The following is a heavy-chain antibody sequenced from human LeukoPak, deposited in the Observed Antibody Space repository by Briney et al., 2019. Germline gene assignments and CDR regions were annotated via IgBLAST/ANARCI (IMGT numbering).Heavy chain of an antibody. Sequence: SETLSLTCTVSGGSVSSGGYYWSWIRQSPGKGLEWIGRIYYSGSTNYNPSLQSRVTISVDTSKNQFSLKLSSVTAADTAVYLCATVGGSGWFDYWGQGTLVTVSS. J-gene: IGHJ4*02. V-gene: IGHV4-61*08. CDR3: ATVGGSGWFDY. CDR2: IYYSGST. CDR1: GGSVSSGGYY. D-gene: IGHD6-19*01.